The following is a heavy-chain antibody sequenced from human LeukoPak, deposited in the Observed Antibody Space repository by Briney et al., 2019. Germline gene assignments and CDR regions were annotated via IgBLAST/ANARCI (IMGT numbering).Heavy chain of an antibody. D-gene: IGHD4-17*01. Sequence: GGSLRLSCAASGFTFSTYGMHWVRQAPGKGLECVTVIWYDGSNKHYGDSVKGRFTISRDNSKNTLYLQMNSLRVEDTAVYYCARDKARGYGDYIDYWGQGTLVTVSS. CDR1: GFTFSTYG. CDR2: IWYDGSNK. J-gene: IGHJ4*02. CDR3: ARDKARGYGDYIDY. V-gene: IGHV3-33*01.